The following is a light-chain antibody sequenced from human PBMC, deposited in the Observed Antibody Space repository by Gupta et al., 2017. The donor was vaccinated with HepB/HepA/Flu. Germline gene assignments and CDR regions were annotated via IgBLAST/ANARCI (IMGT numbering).Light chain of an antibody. CDR3: QSADSSDRGV. CDR2: KDS. J-gene: IGLJ2*01. CDR1: ALPKQY. V-gene: IGLV3-25*03. Sequence: SYELTPPPSVSVSPGQTARITCSGDALPKQYAYWYQQKPGQAPVLVIYKDSERPSGIPERFSGSSSGTTVTLTISGVQAEDEADYYCQSADSSDRGVFGGGTKLTVL.